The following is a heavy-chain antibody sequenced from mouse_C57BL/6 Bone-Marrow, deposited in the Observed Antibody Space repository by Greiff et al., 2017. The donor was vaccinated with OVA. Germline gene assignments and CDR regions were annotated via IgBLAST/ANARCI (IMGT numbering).Heavy chain of an antibody. J-gene: IGHJ2*01. CDR3: ARFYYDYGFPDY. V-gene: IGHV7-3*01. D-gene: IGHD2-4*01. Sequence: EVQRVESGGGLVQPGGSLSLSCAASGFTFTDYYMSWVRQPPGKGLEWLGFIRNKANGYTTEYSASVKGRFTISSDNSQSILYLQMKALRAEDSATYYCARFYYDYGFPDYWGQGTTLTVSS. CDR2: IRNKANGYTT. CDR1: GFTFTDYY.